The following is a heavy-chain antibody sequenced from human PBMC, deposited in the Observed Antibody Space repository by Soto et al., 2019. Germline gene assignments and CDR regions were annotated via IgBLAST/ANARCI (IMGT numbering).Heavy chain of an antibody. J-gene: IGHJ6*03. CDR3: AHTYYDFWSGYSSSSRYYYYYMDV. D-gene: IGHD3-3*01. Sequence: SGPTLVNPTQTLTLTCTFSGFSLSTSGVGVGWIRQPPGKALEWLALIYWDDDKRYSPSLKSRLTITKDTSKNQVVLTMTNIDPVDTATYYCAHTYYDFWSGYSSSSRYYYYYMDVWGKGT. CDR2: IYWDDDK. CDR1: GFSLSTSGVG. V-gene: IGHV2-5*02.